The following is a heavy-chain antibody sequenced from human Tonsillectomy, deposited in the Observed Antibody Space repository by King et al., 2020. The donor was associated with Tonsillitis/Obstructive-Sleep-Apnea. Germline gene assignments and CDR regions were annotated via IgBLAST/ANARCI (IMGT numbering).Heavy chain of an antibody. D-gene: IGHD3-3*01. CDR3: ARGTIFGTRGYYYYMDV. CDR2: INHSGST. CDR1: GGSFSGYY. Sequence: VQLQQWGAGLLKPSEPLSLTCAVYGGSFSGYYWSWIRQPPGKGLEWIGEINHSGSTNYNPSLKSRVTISVDTSKNQFSLKLSSVTAADTAVYYCARGTIFGTRGYYYYMDVWGKGTTVTVSS. J-gene: IGHJ6*03. V-gene: IGHV4-34*01.